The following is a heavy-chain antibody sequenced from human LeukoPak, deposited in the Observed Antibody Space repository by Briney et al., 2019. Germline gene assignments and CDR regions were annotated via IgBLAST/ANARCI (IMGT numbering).Heavy chain of an antibody. Sequence: SETLSLTCTVSGXSISSYYGSWIRQPPGKGLESIGYVYYSGSTNYNPSLKSRVTISVDTSKNQFSLKLSSVTAADTAVYYCASLYSGSYDTGSFDYFNYWGQGTLVTVSS. J-gene: IGHJ4*02. V-gene: IGHV4-59*01. CDR2: VYYSGST. D-gene: IGHD1-26*01. CDR1: GXSISSYY. CDR3: ASLYSGSYDTGSFDYFNY.